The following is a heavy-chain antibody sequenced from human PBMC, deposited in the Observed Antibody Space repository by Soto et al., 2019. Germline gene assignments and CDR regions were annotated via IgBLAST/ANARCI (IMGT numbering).Heavy chain of an antibody. CDR3: ARGSGVNLY. V-gene: IGHV3-21*01. CDR1: GFTFNSYS. CDR2: ISSSSTYI. Sequence: PGGSLRLSCAASGFTFNSYSMNWVRQAPGKGLEWVSSISSSSTYIYYADLVKGRFTISRDNAKSSLYLQMNSLRADDTAVYYCARGSGVNLYWGQGTLVTVSS. J-gene: IGHJ4*02. D-gene: IGHD3-10*01.